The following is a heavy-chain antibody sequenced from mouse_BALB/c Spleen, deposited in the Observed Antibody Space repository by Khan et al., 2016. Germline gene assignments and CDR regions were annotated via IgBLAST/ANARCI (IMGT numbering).Heavy chain of an antibody. V-gene: IGHV9-3*02. CDR2: INTNTGEP. Sequence: QIQLVQSGPEVQEPGETVKISCKASGYIFTNYGMGWVKQAPGKGLKWMGWINTNTGEPTCAEEFKGRFVFSLEASASTASLHIHNLKNESTATYFCTRSWGQRGLPYYWGQGSTLTVSS. D-gene: IGHD3-2*01. J-gene: IGHJ2*01. CDR1: GYIFTNYG. CDR3: TRSWGQRGLPYY.